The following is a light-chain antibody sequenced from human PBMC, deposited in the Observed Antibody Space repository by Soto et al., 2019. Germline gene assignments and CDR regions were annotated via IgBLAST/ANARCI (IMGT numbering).Light chain of an antibody. V-gene: IGKV1-39*01. Sequence: DIQMTQSPSSLSASVGDRVNITCRASQSIADYLNWFQQKPGKAPKLLIYAASSLQSGVPSRFSGSGSGTDFTLTISSLQPEDFATYYCQQSSNSPMYTFGQGTKLYVK. CDR2: AAS. CDR1: QSIADY. CDR3: QQSSNSPMYT. J-gene: IGKJ2*01.